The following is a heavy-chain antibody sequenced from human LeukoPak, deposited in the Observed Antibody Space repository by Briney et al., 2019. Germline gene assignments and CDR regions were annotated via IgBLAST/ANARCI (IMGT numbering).Heavy chain of an antibody. V-gene: IGHV4-4*07. CDR3: ARAWQWLPPDS. D-gene: IGHD6-19*01. CDR2: IHTSGST. CDR1: GGSISSYH. J-gene: IGHJ4*02. Sequence: SETLSLTCTVSGGSISSYHWSWIRQPAGKGLEWIGRIHTSGSTNYNPSLKSRVTMSVDTSKNQFSLKVTSVTAADTAVYYCARAWQWLPPDSWGRGTLVTVSS.